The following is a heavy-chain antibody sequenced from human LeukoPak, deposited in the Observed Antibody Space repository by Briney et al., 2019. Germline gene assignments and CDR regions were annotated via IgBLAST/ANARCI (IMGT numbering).Heavy chain of an antibody. V-gene: IGHV3-23*01. CDR2: ISGSGGST. Sequence: GGSLRLSCAAPGFTFSSYAMSWVRQAPGKGLEWVSAISGSGGSTYYADSVKGRFTISRDNSKNTLYLQMNSLRAEDTAVYYCAKDRQGGRYYYDSSGYLTLDYWGQGTLVTVSS. D-gene: IGHD3-22*01. J-gene: IGHJ4*02. CDR1: GFTFSSYA. CDR3: AKDRQGGRYYYDSSGYLTLDY.